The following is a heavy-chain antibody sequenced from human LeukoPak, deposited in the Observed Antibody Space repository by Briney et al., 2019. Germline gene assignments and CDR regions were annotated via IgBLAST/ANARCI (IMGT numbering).Heavy chain of an antibody. J-gene: IGHJ5*02. V-gene: IGHV4-39*01. CDR1: GVFISSSSYY. D-gene: IGHD2-15*01. CDR3: ARRGGYCSGGSCYYWFDP. Sequence: SETLSLTCTVSGVFISSSSYYWDWIRQPPGKGLEWIGSIYYSGSTYYNASLKSRVTISVDTSKNQFSLKLSSVTVADTAVYYCARRGGYCSGGSCYYWFDPWGQGTLVTVSS. CDR2: IYYSGST.